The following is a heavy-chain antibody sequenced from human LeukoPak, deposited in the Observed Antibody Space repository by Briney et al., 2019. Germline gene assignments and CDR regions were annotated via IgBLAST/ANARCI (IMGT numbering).Heavy chain of an antibody. CDR2: ISAYNGNT. D-gene: IGHD2-2*02. CDR3: ARGVPAALRLARWFDP. V-gene: IGHV1-18*01. Sequence: ASVKVSCKASGYTLTSYGISWVRQAPGQRRDWMGWISAYNGNTNYAQKLQRRVTMTTDKSTSTAYMELRSLRSDDTGVYYCARGVPAALRLARWFDPWGQGTLVRVSS. J-gene: IGHJ5*02. CDR1: GYTLTSYG.